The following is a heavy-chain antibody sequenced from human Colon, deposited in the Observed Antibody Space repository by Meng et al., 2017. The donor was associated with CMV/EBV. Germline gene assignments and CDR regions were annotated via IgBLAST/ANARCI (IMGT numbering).Heavy chain of an antibody. Sequence: QVQLQESGPGLVKPSETLSLTCTVSGGYLNDFYWNWIRQPVGKGLEWIGRIFPTGSAYYNSSLNSRVTMSVDTSKNQFSLKLTSVTAADTAVYYCARDSDGSGTFSYWFDPWGQGTLVTGSS. J-gene: IGHJ5*02. CDR3: ARDSDGSGTFSYWFDP. D-gene: IGHD3-10*01. CDR1: GGYLNDFY. CDR2: IFPTGSA. V-gene: IGHV4-4*07.